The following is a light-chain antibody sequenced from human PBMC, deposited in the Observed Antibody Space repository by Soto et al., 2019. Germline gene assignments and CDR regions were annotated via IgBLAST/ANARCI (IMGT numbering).Light chain of an antibody. J-gene: IGLJ3*02. V-gene: IGLV2-8*01. Sequence: QSALTQPPSASGSPGQSVTISCTGTSSDVGAYNYVSWYQQYPGKAPKLMIYEVSKRPSGVPDRFSGSKSGKTASLTVSGPQPEDEADYYCTSYAGSNIWVSGGGTKVTVL. CDR2: EVS. CDR3: TSYAGSNIWV. CDR1: SSDVGAYNY.